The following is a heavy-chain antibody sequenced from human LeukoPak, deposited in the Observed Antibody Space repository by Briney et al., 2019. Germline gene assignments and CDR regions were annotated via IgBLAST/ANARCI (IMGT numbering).Heavy chain of an antibody. CDR2: ISAYNGNT. CDR1: GYTFTSYG. J-gene: IGHJ4*02. V-gene: IGHV1-18*01. D-gene: IGHD3-10*01. CDR3: ARIGLLWFGEFPYFDY. Sequence: ASVKVSCKASGYTFTSYGISWVRQAPGQGLERMGWISAYNGNTNYAQKLQGRVTMTTDTSTSTAYMELRSLRSDDTAVYYCARIGLLWFGEFPYFDYWGQGTLVTVSS.